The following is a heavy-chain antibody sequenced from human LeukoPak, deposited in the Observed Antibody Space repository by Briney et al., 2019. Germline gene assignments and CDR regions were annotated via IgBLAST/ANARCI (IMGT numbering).Heavy chain of an antibody. J-gene: IGHJ4*02. CDR2: ISSSGSTI. D-gene: IGHD1-26*01. CDR3: AKEPYSGSYYWFYFDY. V-gene: IGHV3-48*03. CDR1: GFTFSSYE. Sequence: GGSLRLSCAASGFTFSSYEMNWVRQAPGKGLEWVSYISSSGSTIYYADSVKGRFTISRDNSKNTLYLQMNSLRAEDTAVYYCAKEPYSGSYYWFYFDYWGQGTLVTVSS.